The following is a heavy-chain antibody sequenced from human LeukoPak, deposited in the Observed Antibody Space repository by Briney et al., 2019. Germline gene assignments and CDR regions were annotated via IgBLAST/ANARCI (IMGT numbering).Heavy chain of an antibody. D-gene: IGHD2-2*01. J-gene: IGHJ4*02. CDR3: ARDRREYCSDTSCYPQNYFDY. CDR1: GGSISGSY. Sequence: SETLSLTCTVSGGSISGSYWSWIRQPAGKGLEWIGRIYTSGSTNYNPSLKSRVTISVDTSKNQFSLKLSSVIAADTAVYYCARDRREYCSDTSCYPQNYFDYWGQGTLVTVSS. V-gene: IGHV4-4*07. CDR2: IYTSGST.